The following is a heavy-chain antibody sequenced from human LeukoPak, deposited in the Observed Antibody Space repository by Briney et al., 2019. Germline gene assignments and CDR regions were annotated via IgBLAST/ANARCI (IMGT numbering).Heavy chain of an antibody. V-gene: IGHV3-21*01. CDR2: IRGDSTET. Sequence: GGSLRLSCAGSGFTFSSYSMIWVCQAPGKGLEWVASIRGDSTETRHAGSVMGRFTISRDNAKKSLYLQMNSLRAEDTAVYYCARGHFGVVLDYWGQGTLVTVSS. D-gene: IGHD3-3*01. J-gene: IGHJ4*02. CDR3: ARGHFGVVLDY. CDR1: GFTFSSYS.